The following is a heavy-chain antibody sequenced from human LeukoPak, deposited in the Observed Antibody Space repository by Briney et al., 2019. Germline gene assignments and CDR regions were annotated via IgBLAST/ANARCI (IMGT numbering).Heavy chain of an antibody. Sequence: AGGSLRLSCAASGFTFTNYNMNWVRQAPGKGLEWLSSIGGSSSYMYYADSVKGRFTISRDNAKNLLYVHMNSLRAEDTAVYYCARYPPGRGGLDIWGQGTMVTVSS. CDR3: ARYPPGRGGLDI. CDR1: GFTFTNYN. D-gene: IGHD2-8*02. V-gene: IGHV3-21*01. CDR2: IGGSSSYM. J-gene: IGHJ3*02.